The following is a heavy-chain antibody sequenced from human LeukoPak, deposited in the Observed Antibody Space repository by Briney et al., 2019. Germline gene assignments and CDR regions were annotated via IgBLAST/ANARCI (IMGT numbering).Heavy chain of an antibody. CDR3: AKAPKSGYFDY. CDR1: GFTFSDYY. D-gene: IGHD3-3*01. V-gene: IGHV3-11*01. Sequence: GGSLRLSCAASGFTFSDYYMSWIRQAPGKGLEWVSYISSSGSTIYYADSVKGRFTISRDNSKNTLYLQMNSLRAEDTAVYYCAKAPKSGYFDYWGQGTLVTVSS. CDR2: ISSSGSTI. J-gene: IGHJ4*02.